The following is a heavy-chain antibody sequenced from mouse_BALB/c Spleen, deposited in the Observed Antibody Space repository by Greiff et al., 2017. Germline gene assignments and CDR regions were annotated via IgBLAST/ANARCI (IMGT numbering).Heavy chain of an antibody. D-gene: IGHD2-1*01. Sequence: EVQRVESGGGLVKPGGSLKLSCAASGFTFSSYTMSWVRQTPEKRLEWVATISSGGSYTYYPDSVKGRFTISRDNAKNTLYLQMSSLKSEDTAMYYCTRDFYGTAMDYWGQGTSVTVSS. V-gene: IGHV5-6-4*01. J-gene: IGHJ4*01. CDR1: GFTFSSYT. CDR2: ISSGGSYT. CDR3: TRDFYGTAMDY.